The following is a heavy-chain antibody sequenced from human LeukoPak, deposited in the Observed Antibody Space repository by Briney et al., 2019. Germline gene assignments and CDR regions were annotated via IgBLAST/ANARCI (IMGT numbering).Heavy chain of an antibody. CDR1: GYTFTGYY. Sequence: ASVKVSCKASGYTFTGYYMHWVRQAPGQGLEWMGWMNPYSGGTNYAQKFQGRVTMTRDTSISTAYLELSSLKSDDTAVYYCARALWELLYPFDIWGQGTMVTVSS. D-gene: IGHD2-2*02. CDR3: ARALWELLYPFDI. V-gene: IGHV1-2*02. CDR2: MNPYSGGT. J-gene: IGHJ3*02.